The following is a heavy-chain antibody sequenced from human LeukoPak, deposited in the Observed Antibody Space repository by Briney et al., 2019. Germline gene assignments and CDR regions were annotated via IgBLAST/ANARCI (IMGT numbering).Heavy chain of an antibody. J-gene: IGHJ4*02. V-gene: IGHV3-48*04. CDR3: ARVRDGSQDY. Sequence: GGSLRLSCAASGFTFSNAWMNWVRQAPGKGLEWVSYISSGGSTIYYADSVKGRFTISRDNAKNSLYLQMNSLRAEDTAVYYCARVRDGSQDYWGQGTLVTVSS. CDR2: ISSGGSTI. CDR1: GFTFSNAW. D-gene: IGHD5-24*01.